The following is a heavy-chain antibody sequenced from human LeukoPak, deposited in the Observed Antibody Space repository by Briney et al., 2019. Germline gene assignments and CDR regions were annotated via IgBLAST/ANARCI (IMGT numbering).Heavy chain of an antibody. CDR1: GFTLSSYA. CDR3: ARTYYGSGSYPYYYYGMDV. CDR2: ISYDGSNK. Sequence: GGSLRLSCAASGFTLSSYAMHWVRQAPGKGLEWVAVISYDGSNKYYADSVKGRFTISRDNSKNTLYLQMNSLRAEDTAVYYCARTYYGSGSYPYYYYGMDVWGQGTTVTVSS. D-gene: IGHD3-10*01. J-gene: IGHJ6*02. V-gene: IGHV3-30-3*01.